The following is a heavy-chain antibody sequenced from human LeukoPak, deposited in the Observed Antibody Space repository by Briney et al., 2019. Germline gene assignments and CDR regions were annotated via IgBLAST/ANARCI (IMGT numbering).Heavy chain of an antibody. CDR1: GYTFTSYA. CDR3: ARDSGSGNNDY. J-gene: IGHJ4*02. V-gene: IGHV1-3*01. Sequence: ASVKVSCKASGYTFTSYAIHWVRQAPGQRLEWMGWISAGNGNTKCSRNFQGRVTFISNTSATTAFMELSSLRSEDAAVYYCARDSGSGNNDYWGQGTLVTVSS. CDR2: ISAGNGNT. D-gene: IGHD1-26*01.